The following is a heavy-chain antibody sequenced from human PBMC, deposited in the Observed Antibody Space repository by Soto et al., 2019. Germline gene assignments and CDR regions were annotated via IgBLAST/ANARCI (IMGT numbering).Heavy chain of an antibody. CDR2: IYYSGST. V-gene: IGHV4-59*01. D-gene: IGHD4-17*01. CDR1: GGSISSYY. Sequence: ASETLSLTCTVSGGSISSYYWSWIRQPPGKGLEWIGYIYYSGSTNYNPSLKSRVTISVDTSKNQFSLKLSSVTAADTAVYYCARGIDYVGQFDYWGQGTLVTVSS. CDR3: ARGIDYVGQFDY. J-gene: IGHJ4*02.